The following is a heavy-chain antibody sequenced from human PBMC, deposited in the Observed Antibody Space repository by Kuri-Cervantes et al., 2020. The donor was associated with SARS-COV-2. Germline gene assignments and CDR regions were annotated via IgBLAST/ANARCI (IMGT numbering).Heavy chain of an antibody. Sequence: GESLKISCAAAGFTFSSRSIKWVRQAPGKVLEWVSSISSSSSYIYYADLVKGGLTISRDNDKNSMYLQMNSLRAEDTAVYYCERDRDSSGYYPRGPYDYWGQGTLVTVSS. CDR2: ISSSSSYI. V-gene: IGHV3-21*01. CDR1: GFTFSSRS. D-gene: IGHD3-22*01. J-gene: IGHJ4*02. CDR3: ERDRDSSGYYPRGPYDY.